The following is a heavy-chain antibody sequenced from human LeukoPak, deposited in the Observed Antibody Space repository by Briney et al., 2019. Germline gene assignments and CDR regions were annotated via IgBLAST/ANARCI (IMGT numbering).Heavy chain of an antibody. J-gene: IGHJ4*02. Sequence: GGSLRLSCAASGFAFSSYGMHWVRQAPGKGLEWVAFIRYDGSNKYYADSVKGRFTISRDNSKNTLYLQMNSLRAEDTAVYYCARDQVNWNYINYFDYWGQGTLVTVSS. CDR1: GFAFSSYG. CDR3: ARDQVNWNYINYFDY. D-gene: IGHD1-7*01. V-gene: IGHV3-30*02. CDR2: IRYDGSNK.